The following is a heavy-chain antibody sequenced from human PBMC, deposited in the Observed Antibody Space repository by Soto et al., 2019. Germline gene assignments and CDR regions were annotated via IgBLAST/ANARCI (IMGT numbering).Heavy chain of an antibody. CDR1: GVTFNSYG. Sequence: LRLSCVVSGVTFNSYGMHWVRQAPGKGLEWVAAISYDESNRYYADSVKGRFTISRDNSKNTVYLQMNSLRIEDTAVYYCAKDRGFLEWLSSVFDYWGQGTLVTVS. J-gene: IGHJ4*02. CDR2: ISYDESNR. V-gene: IGHV3-30*18. D-gene: IGHD3-3*01. CDR3: AKDRGFLEWLSSVFDY.